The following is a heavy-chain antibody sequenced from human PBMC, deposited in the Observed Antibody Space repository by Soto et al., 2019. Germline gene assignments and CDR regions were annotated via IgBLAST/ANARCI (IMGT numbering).Heavy chain of an antibody. CDR2: IKQDGSEK. Sequence: GSLRLSCAASGFTFSSYWMSWVRQAPGKGLEWVANIKQDGSEKYYVDSVKGRFTISRDNAKNSLYLQMNSLRAEDTAVYYCARKGHSGVYYYYYMDVWGKGTTVTVSS. V-gene: IGHV3-7*01. CDR1: GFTFSSYW. D-gene: IGHD4-17*01. CDR3: ARKGHSGVYYYYYMDV. J-gene: IGHJ6*03.